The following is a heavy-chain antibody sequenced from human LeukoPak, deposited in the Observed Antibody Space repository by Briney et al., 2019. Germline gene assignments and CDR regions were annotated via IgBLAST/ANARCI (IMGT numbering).Heavy chain of an antibody. D-gene: IGHD3-10*01. V-gene: IGHV1-18*01. CDR1: GYTFTSYA. CDR3: ARVNMVRGVIIKDY. J-gene: IGHJ4*02. Sequence: ASVKVSCKASGYTFTSYAISWVRQAPGQGLEWMGWISAYNGNTDYAQKLQGRVTMTTDTSTSTAYMELRSLRSDDTAVYYCARVNMVRGVIIKDYWGQGTLVTVSS. CDR2: ISAYNGNT.